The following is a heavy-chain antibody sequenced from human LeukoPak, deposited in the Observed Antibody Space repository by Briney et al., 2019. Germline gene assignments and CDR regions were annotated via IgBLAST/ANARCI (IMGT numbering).Heavy chain of an antibody. J-gene: IGHJ4*02. V-gene: IGHV1-2*02. CDR3: ARVYSMTVVDRRAYSLAY. CDR1: GYTFTGYY. D-gene: IGHD3-22*01. Sequence: GASVKVSCKTAGYTFTGYYLHWVRQAPGQGLEWMGRINPNTGGTNFAQMFQGRVTMTRDTSINTAYMELSGLRSDDTAVYYCARVYSMTVVDRRAYSLAYWGQGTLVTVSS. CDR2: INPNTGGT.